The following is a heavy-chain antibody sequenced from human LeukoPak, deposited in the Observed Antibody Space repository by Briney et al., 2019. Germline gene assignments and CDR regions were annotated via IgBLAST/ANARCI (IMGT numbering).Heavy chain of an antibody. CDR2: ISSTSSHI. Sequence: GGPLRLSCAASGFNFSSYSMNWVRQAPGKGLEWVSCISSTSSHIYYADSVKGRFTISRDNAKNSLYLQMNSLRVEDTAVYYCVTDGADYYDSTGYPIYFDYWGQGTLVTVSS. V-gene: IGHV3-21*01. D-gene: IGHD3-22*01. J-gene: IGHJ4*02. CDR3: VTDGADYYDSTGYPIYFDY. CDR1: GFNFSSYS.